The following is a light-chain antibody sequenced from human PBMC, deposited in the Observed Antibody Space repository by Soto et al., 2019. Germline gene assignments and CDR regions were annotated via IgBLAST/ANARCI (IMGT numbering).Light chain of an antibody. V-gene: IGKV1-5*03. Sequence: DIQMTQSPSTLAASVGDRVTITCRASQSISGSLAWYQQKPGKAPKLLIYEASNLKSGVPSRFSGSGSGTEYTLIISSLQPHDSASYYCQQYNGYWTFGQGTMVEI. CDR1: QSISGS. CDR2: EAS. CDR3: QQYNGYWT. J-gene: IGKJ1*01.